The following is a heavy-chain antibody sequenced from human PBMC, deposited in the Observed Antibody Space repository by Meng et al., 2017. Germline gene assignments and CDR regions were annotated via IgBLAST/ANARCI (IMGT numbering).Heavy chain of an antibody. CDR3: ARRGSRGYSSAGAFDI. V-gene: IGHV4-34*01. CDR1: GGSFSGYY. Sequence: SETLSLTCAVYGGSFSGYYWSWIRQPPGKGLEWIGEINHSGSTNYNPSLKSRVPISVDTSKNQFSLKLSSVTAADTAVYYCARRGSRGYSSAGAFDIWGQGTMVTVSS. CDR2: INHSGST. D-gene: IGHD5-18*01. J-gene: IGHJ3*02.